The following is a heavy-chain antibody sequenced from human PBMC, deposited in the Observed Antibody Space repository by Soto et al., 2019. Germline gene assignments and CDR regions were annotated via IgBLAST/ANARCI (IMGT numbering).Heavy chain of an antibody. CDR1: GFTFSSYS. CDR2: ISSSSSYI. V-gene: IGHV3-21*01. D-gene: IGHD5-12*01. J-gene: IGHJ6*02. Sequence: MRLSCAASGFTFSSYSMNWVRQAPGKGLEWVSSISSSSSYIYYADSVKGRFTISRDNAKNSLSLQMNSLRAEDPAVYYCASRALFSRYDYYHGMDVWGQGTTVTVSS. CDR3: ASRALFSRYDYYHGMDV.